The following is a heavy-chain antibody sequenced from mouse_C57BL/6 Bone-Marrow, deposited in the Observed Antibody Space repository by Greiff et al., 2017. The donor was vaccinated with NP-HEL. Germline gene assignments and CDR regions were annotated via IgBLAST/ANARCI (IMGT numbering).Heavy chain of an antibody. CDR1: GYSITSGYY. CDR2: ISYDGSN. D-gene: IGHD1-1*01. J-gene: IGHJ4*01. V-gene: IGHV3-6*01. Sequence: EVQLVESGPGLVKPSQSLSLTCSVTGYSITSGYYWNWIRQFPGNKLEWMGYISYDGSNNYNPSLKNRISITRDTSKNQFFLKLNSVTTEDTATYYCARGDWGYGPYYAMDYWGQGTSVTVSS. CDR3: ARGDWGYGPYYAMDY.